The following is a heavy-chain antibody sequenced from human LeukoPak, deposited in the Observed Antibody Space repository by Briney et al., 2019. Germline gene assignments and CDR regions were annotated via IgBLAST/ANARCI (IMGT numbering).Heavy chain of an antibody. CDR3: ARARVQLNSSGYRRHYYYMDV. J-gene: IGHJ6*03. D-gene: IGHD3-22*01. Sequence: SETLSLTCAVYGGSFSGYYWSWIRQPPGKGLEWIGEINHGGSTNYNPSLKSRVTISVDTSKNQFSLKLSSVTAADTAVYYCARARVQLNSSGYRRHYYYMDVWGKGTTVTVSS. V-gene: IGHV4-34*01. CDR1: GGSFSGYY. CDR2: INHGGST.